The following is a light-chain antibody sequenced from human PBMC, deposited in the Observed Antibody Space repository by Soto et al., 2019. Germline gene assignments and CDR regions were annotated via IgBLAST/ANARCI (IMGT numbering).Light chain of an antibody. CDR3: QESYSFLWGT. V-gene: IGKV1-39*01. Sequence: DIQMTQSPSSLSASVGDRVTITCRTIQSINTYLNWYQQKPGKAPKLLIYGASSLQSGVPLRFSVSGSGTDFTLTITTLQPEDFATYYCQESYSFLWGTCGQGTKVEIK. CDR1: QSINTY. CDR2: GAS. J-gene: IGKJ1*01.